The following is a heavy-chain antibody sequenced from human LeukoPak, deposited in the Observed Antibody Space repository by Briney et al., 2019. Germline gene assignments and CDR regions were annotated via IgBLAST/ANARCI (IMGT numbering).Heavy chain of an antibody. J-gene: IGHJ4*02. D-gene: IGHD5-18*01. Sequence: PSETLSLTCTVSGGSISSSSYYWGWFRQPPGKGLEWIGSIYYSGSTYYNPSLKSRVTISVDTSKNQFSLKLSSVTAADTAVYYCARTKNTAMVLYYFDYWGQGTLVTVSS. CDR3: ARTKNTAMVLYYFDY. CDR2: IYYSGST. V-gene: IGHV4-39*07. CDR1: GGSISSSSYY.